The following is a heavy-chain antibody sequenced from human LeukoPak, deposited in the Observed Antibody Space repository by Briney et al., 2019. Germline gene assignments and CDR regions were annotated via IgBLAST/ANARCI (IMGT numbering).Heavy chain of an antibody. CDR3: ARNRAAGRSYYYYMDV. CDR1: GYTFTGYY. J-gene: IGHJ6*03. CDR2: INPNSGGT. V-gene: IGHV1-2*02. D-gene: IGHD6-13*01. Sequence: ASVKVSCKASGYTFTGYYMHWVRQAPGQGLEWMGWINPNSGGTNYAQKFQGRVTMTRDTSISTAYMELSRLRSDDTAVYYCARNRAAGRSYYYYMDVCGKGTTVTVSS.